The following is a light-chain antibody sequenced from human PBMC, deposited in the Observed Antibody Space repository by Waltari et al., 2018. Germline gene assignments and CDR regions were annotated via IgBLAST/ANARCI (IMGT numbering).Light chain of an antibody. V-gene: IGLV2-23*02. CDR1: SSDIGKYHY. J-gene: IGLJ1*01. CDR3: CSDAGSGTYV. CDR2: EVT. Sequence: QSALTQPASVSGSPGQSITISCTGTSSDIGKYHYVPWYQHLPGKVPKVMISEVTKRPSGVSNRFSGSKSGNTASLTISGLQADDEAEYYCCSDAGSGTYVFGTGTKLTVV.